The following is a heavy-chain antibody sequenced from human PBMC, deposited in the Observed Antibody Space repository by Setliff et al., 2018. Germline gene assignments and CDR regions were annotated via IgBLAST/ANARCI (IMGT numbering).Heavy chain of an antibody. J-gene: IGHJ4*02. CDR2: IYAGNSQI. CDR1: GYTFSLSW. D-gene: IGHD5-12*01. Sequence: GESLKISCKDSGYTFSLSWIGWVRQMPGKGLDWMGIIYAGNSQIKYGPSFQGQFTISVDKSISTAYLQWSSLKASDTAMYYCASPSAGYDSGDYWGQGTLVTVSS. V-gene: IGHV5-51*01. CDR3: ASPSAGYDSGDY.